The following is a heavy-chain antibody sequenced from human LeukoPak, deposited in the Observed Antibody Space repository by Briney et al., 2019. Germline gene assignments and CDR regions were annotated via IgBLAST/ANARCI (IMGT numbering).Heavy chain of an antibody. CDR1: GFTFSSFW. Sequence: WGSLRLSCIASGFTFSSFWMSWVRQAPGQGLEFVGNIDQDGSVRNYVDSVKGRVIISRDNAKNSLYLQMDSLRAEDTAVYFCARDPGSSSFDYWGLGTPVTVSS. D-gene: IGHD6-13*01. J-gene: IGHJ4*02. CDR3: ARDPGSSSFDY. V-gene: IGHV3-7*01. CDR2: IDQDGSVR.